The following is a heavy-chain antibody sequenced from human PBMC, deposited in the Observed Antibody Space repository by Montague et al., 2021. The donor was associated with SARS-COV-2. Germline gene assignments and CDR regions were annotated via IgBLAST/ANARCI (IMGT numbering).Heavy chain of an antibody. CDR2: TYYRSKWYN. J-gene: IGHJ5*02. CDR1: GDSVPSNSAA. D-gene: IGHD2-8*01. Sequence: CAISGDSVPSNSAAWNWIRQSPSRGLEWLGRTYYRSKWYNDYAVSVKSRITINPDTSKSQFSLQLNSVTPEDTAVYYCARDDPYCTNGVCYTGNWFDPWGQGTLVTVSS. CDR3: ARDDPYCTNGVCYTGNWFDP. V-gene: IGHV6-1*01.